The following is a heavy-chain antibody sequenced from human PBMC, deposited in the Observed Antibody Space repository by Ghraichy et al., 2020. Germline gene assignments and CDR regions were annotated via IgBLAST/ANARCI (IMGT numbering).Heavy chain of an antibody. D-gene: IGHD1-1*01. Sequence: SQTLSLTCAISGDSVSSNSAAWNWIRQSPSRGLEWLGRTYYRSKWYNDYAVSVKSRITINPDTSKNQFSLQLNSVTPEDTAVYYCAREGLQLERRVTFTDAFDIWGQGTMVTVSS. CDR1: GDSVSSNSAA. V-gene: IGHV6-1*01. CDR2: TYYRSKWYN. J-gene: IGHJ3*02. CDR3: AREGLQLERRVTFTDAFDI.